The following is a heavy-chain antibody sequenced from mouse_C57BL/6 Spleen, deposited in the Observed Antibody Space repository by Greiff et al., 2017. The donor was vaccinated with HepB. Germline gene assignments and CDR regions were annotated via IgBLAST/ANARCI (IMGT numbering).Heavy chain of an antibody. CDR3: ACLLLQGFAY. CDR1: GYTFTSYW. V-gene: IGHV1-53*01. J-gene: IGHJ3*01. D-gene: IGHD1-1*01. CDR2: INPSNGGT. Sequence: QVHVKQSGTELVKPGASVKLSCKASGYTFTSYWMHWVKQRPGQGLEWIGNINPSNGGTNYNEKFKSKATLTVDKSSSTAYMQLSSLTSEDSAVYYCACLLLQGFAYWGQGTLVTVSA.